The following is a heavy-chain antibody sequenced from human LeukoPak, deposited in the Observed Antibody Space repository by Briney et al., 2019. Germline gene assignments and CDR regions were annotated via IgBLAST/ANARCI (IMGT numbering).Heavy chain of an antibody. CDR1: GFTFSSYG. CDR2: IWYDGSNK. V-gene: IGHV3-33*06. D-gene: IGHD3-9*01. Sequence: PGRSLRLSCAASGFTFSSYGMHWVRQAPGKGLEWVAVIWYDGSNKYYADSVKGRFTVSRDNSKNTLYLQMNSLRAEDTALYFCAKFGDDSLTDIWGQGTMVTVSS. CDR3: AKFGDDSLTDI. J-gene: IGHJ3*02.